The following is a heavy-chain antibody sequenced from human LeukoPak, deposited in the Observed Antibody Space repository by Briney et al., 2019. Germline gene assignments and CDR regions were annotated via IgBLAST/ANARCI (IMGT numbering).Heavy chain of an antibody. CDR2: VSGSAGSI. V-gene: IGHV3-23*01. D-gene: IGHD3-22*01. CDR3: ARHGTASDTTGYFFWH. Sequence: GGSLRLSCAASGFTFSSYAMSWTRQAPGKGLERVAAVSGSAGSIYYADSVKGRFTVSRDNSKNTLYLEMNSLRAEDTALYYCARHGTASDTTGYFFWHWGQGTLVTVSS. J-gene: IGHJ4*02. CDR1: GFTFSSYA.